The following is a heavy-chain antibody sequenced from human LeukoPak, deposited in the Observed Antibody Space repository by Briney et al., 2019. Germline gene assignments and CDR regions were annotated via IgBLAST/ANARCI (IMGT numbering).Heavy chain of an antibody. CDR1: GGTFSSYA. V-gene: IGHV1-69*13. CDR3: ASHIDDYYDSSGYYGYAFDI. J-gene: IGHJ3*02. Sequence: ASVKVSCKASGGTFSSYAISWVRQAPGQGLEWMGGIIPIFGTANYAQKFQGRVTITADESTSTAYMELSSLRSEDTAVYYCASHIDDYYDSSGYYGYAFDIWGQGTMVTVSS. CDR2: IIPIFGTA. D-gene: IGHD3-22*01.